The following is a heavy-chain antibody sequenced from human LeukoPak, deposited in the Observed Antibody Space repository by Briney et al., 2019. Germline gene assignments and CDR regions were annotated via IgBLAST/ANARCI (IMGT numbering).Heavy chain of an antibody. V-gene: IGHV1-46*01. CDR2: INPSGGST. CDR3: AREEYCSGGSCYTFDY. D-gene: IGHD2-15*01. J-gene: IGHJ4*02. Sequence: ASVKVSGKASGYTFTSYYMHWVRQAPGQGLEWMGIINPSGGSTSYAQKFQGRVTMTRDTSTSAVYMELSSLRSEDTAVYYCAREEYCSGGSCYTFDYWGQGTLVTVSS. CDR1: GYTFTSYY.